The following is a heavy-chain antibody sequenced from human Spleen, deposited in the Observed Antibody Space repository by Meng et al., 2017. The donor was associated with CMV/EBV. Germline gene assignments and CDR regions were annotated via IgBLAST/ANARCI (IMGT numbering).Heavy chain of an antibody. V-gene: IGHV3-21*01. J-gene: IGHJ6*02. CDR2: ISSSSSYI. CDR1: GFTFSSYA. Sequence: GESLKISCAASGFTFSSYAMSWVRQAPGKGLEWVSSISSSSSYIYYADSVKGRFTISRDNAKNSLYLQMNNLRAEDTAVYYCARDSGGLYGSGSYYYYGLDVWGQGTTVTVSS. CDR3: ARDSGGLYGSGSYYYYGLDV. D-gene: IGHD3-10*01.